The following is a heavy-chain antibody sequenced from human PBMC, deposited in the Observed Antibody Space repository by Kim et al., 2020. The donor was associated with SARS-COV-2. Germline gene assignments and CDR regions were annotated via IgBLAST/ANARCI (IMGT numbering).Heavy chain of an antibody. V-gene: IGHV3-33*01. J-gene: IGHJ4*02. CDR1: GFTFITYG. CDR2: IWYDGSNK. Sequence: GGSLRLSCAASGFTFITYGIHWVRQAPGKGLEWVAVIWYDGSNKYYADSGKGRFTISRDNSKNTLYLQMNSLRVEDTAVYYCARGGYGSGSPFDYWGQGTLVTVSS. D-gene: IGHD3-10*01. CDR3: ARGGYGSGSPFDY.